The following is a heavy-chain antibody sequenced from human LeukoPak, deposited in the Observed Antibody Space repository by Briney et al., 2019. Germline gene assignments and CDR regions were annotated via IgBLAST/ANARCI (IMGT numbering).Heavy chain of an antibody. V-gene: IGHV3-74*01. Sequence: GGSLRLSCAASGFTFSSYWMHWVRQAPGKGLVWVSRINSDGSSTSYADSVKGRFTISRDNAKSTLYLQMNSLRAEDTAVYYCARSRRLTVTTKGFSYYYYMDVWGKGTTVTVSS. J-gene: IGHJ6*03. CDR1: GFTFSSYW. D-gene: IGHD4-11*01. CDR3: ARSRRLTVTTKGFSYYYYMDV. CDR2: INSDGSST.